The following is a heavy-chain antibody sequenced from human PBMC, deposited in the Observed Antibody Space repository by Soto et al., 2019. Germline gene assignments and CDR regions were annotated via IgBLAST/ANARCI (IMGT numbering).Heavy chain of an antibody. D-gene: IGHD2-2*01. V-gene: IGHV3-53*01. CDR1: GLKISSND. CDR3: ARVPQRYYYYYGMDV. Sequence: PGVSMRLSSTASGLKISSNDVSWVSKETGKGLEWVSVIYSGGSTYYADSVKGRFTISRDNSKNTLYLQMNSLRAEDTAVYYCARVPQRYYYYYGMDVWGQGTTVTVSS. CDR2: IYSGGST. J-gene: IGHJ6*02.